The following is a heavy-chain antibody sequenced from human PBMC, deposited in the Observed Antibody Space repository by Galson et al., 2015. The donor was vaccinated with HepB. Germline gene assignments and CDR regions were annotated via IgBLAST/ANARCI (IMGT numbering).Heavy chain of an antibody. Sequence: SLRLSCAPSGFAFSNYWMSWVRQAPGKGLEWVANIKHDGVVKFYVDSVKGRFAISRDNRKNSLYLQMDSLRAEDTALYYCVRDSPGIVGPRVGHNTLDLWGQGTMVTVSS. D-gene: IGHD1-26*01. CDR3: VRDSPGIVGPRVGHNTLDL. V-gene: IGHV3-7*01. CDR1: GFAFSNYW. J-gene: IGHJ3*01. CDR2: IKHDGVVK.